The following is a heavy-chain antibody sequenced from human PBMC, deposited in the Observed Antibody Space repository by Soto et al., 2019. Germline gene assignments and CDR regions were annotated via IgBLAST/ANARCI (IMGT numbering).Heavy chain of an antibody. Sequence: GWSLRLSCSASVFTFSSYAMSWGRQAPGKGLEWVSAISGSGGSTYYADSVKGRFTISRDNSKNTLYLQMNSLRAEDTAVYYCAKGAFYSNSAQPFDYWGQGTLVTVSS. CDR3: AKGAFYSNSAQPFDY. D-gene: IGHD4-4*01. J-gene: IGHJ4*02. CDR2: ISGSGGST. V-gene: IGHV3-23*01. CDR1: VFTFSSYA.